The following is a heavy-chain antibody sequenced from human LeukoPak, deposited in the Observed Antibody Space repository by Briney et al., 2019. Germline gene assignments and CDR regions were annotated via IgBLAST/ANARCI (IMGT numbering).Heavy chain of an antibody. CDR2: IYYSGTT. CDR3: AKDRVGAMLYFDQ. CDR1: GDSINNYY. Sequence: SETLSLTCTVSGDSINNYYWTWIRQPPGRGLEWIGYIYYSGTTNYNPSLKSRVTISVDTSKNQFSLKLSSVTAEDTAIYYCAKDRVGAMLYFDQWGQGTLVTVSS. D-gene: IGHD1-26*01. V-gene: IGHV4-59*12. J-gene: IGHJ4*02.